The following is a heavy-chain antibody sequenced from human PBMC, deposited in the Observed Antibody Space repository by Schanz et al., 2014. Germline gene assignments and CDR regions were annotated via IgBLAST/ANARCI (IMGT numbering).Heavy chain of an antibody. CDR1: GFSVGNKY. CDR2: IYIGGNT. V-gene: IGHV3-66*01. CDR3: ARGRVLES. J-gene: IGHJ5*02. Sequence: EVQLVESGGGLVQPGGSLRLSCAASGFSVGNKYMNWVRQAPGKGLEWVSFIYIGGNTYYADSVKGRFTISRDNSKNTVYIQINSLSPEDTAVYYCARGRVLESWGQGTLVTVSS. D-gene: IGHD1-1*01.